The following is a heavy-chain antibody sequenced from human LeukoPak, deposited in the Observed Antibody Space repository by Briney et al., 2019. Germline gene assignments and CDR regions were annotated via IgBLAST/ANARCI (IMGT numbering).Heavy chain of an antibody. Sequence: ASVKVSCKASGYTFTSYYMHWVRQAPGQGLEWMGWINPNSGGTNYAQKFQGRVTMTRDASISTAYMELSRLRSDATAVYYCARGSGITMIVVVPDLDYWGQGTLVTVSS. CDR1: GYTFTSYY. CDR3: ARGSGITMIVVVPDLDY. CDR2: INPNSGGT. D-gene: IGHD3-22*01. J-gene: IGHJ4*02. V-gene: IGHV1-2*02.